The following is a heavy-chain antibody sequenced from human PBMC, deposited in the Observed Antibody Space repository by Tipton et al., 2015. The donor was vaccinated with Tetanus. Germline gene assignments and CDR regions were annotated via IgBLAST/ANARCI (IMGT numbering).Heavy chain of an antibody. CDR2: ITFDGGTK. Sequence: SLRLSCAASGFTFTRYAMHWVRQAPGKGLEWVAVITFDGGTKYYADSVKGRFTLSRDNSQNTLYLQMNSLKVEDTAVYYCARGRGRGAFDLWGQGTMVTVSS. J-gene: IGHJ3*01. V-gene: IGHV3-30-3*01. CDR3: ARGRGRGAFDL. D-gene: IGHD2-15*01. CDR1: GFTFTRYA.